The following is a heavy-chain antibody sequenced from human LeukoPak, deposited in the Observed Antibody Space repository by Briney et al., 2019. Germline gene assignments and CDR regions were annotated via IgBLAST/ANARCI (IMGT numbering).Heavy chain of an antibody. CDR1: GYTFTSYG. CDR2: MNPNSGNT. Sequence: GASVKVSCKASGYTFTSYGISWVRQATGQGLEWMGWMNPNSGNTGYAQKSQGRVTMTRNTSISTAYMELSSLRSEDTAVYYCALLSRRDGYSFFDYWGQGTLVTVSS. CDR3: ALLSRRDGYSFFDY. J-gene: IGHJ4*02. D-gene: IGHD5-24*01. V-gene: IGHV1-8*02.